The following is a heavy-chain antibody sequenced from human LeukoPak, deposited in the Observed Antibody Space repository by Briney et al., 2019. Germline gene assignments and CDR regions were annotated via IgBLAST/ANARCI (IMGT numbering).Heavy chain of an antibody. CDR3: ARGAVFGGVVVVDAFDI. CDR1: SDSFSSGSYS. D-gene: IGHD3-22*01. Sequence: SETLSLTCAVSSDSFSSGSYSWSWNRQPPGKGLEWIGYIYQSGATHYNPSLRSRVTISVDRSKKQISLNLRSVTAADTAVYYCARGAVFGGVVVVDAFDIWGQGTMVTVSS. CDR2: IYQSGAT. V-gene: IGHV4-30-2*01. J-gene: IGHJ3*02.